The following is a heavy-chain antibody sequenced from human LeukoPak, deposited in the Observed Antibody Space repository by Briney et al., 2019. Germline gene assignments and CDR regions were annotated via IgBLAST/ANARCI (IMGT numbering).Heavy chain of an antibody. V-gene: IGHV1-24*01. CDR2: FDPEDGET. CDR3: ATSKTHWGSYRFDAFDI. D-gene: IGHD3-16*02. Sequence: ASVKVSCKASGYTFTAYYMHWVRQAPGKGLEWMGCFDPEDGETINAQNFQGRVTMTEDTSTDTAYMELSSLRSEDTALYYCATSKTHWGSYRFDAFDIWGQGTMVTVSS. J-gene: IGHJ3*02. CDR1: GYTFTAYY.